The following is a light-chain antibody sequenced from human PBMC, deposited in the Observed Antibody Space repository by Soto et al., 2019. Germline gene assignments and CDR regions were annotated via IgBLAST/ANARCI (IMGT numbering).Light chain of an antibody. CDR3: QQYNDWPQLT. Sequence: EIVMTQSPATLSVSPGERATLSCRASQSVSSNLAWYQHKPGQAPRLLIYGASTRATGFPPRFSGSGSGTEFTLTISSLQSEDFAVYYCQQYNDWPQLTFGGATKVDIK. CDR2: GAS. CDR1: QSVSSN. V-gene: IGKV3-15*01. J-gene: IGKJ4*01.